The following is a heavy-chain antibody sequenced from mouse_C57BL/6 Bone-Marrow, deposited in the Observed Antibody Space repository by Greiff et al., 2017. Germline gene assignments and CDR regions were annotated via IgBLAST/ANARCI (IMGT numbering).Heavy chain of an antibody. D-gene: IGHD1-1*01. J-gene: IGHJ3*01. CDR1: GFTFSDYY. Sequence: DVKLVESEGGLVQPGSSMKLSCTASGFTFSDYYMAWVRQVPEKGLEWVANINYDGSSTYYLDSLKSRFIISRDNAKNILYLQMSSLKSEDTATYYCARDDGYYGSSLFAYWGQGTLVTVSA. CDR2: INYDGSST. CDR3: ARDDGYYGSSLFAY. V-gene: IGHV5-16*01.